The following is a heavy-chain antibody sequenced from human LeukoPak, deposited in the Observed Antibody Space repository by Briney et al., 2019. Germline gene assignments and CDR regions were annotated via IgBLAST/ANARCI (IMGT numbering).Heavy chain of an antibody. CDR2: TYYRSKWYN. D-gene: IGHD2-2*01. J-gene: IGHJ6*02. V-gene: IGHV6-1*01. Sequence: SQTLSLACAISGDSVSSNSAAWNWIRQSPSRGLEWLGRTYYRSKWYNDYAVSVKSRITINPDTSKNQFSLQLNSVTPEDTAVYYCARDRDIVVVPAAMPAGGDEGGDYYYYGMDVWGQGTTVTVSS. CDR1: GDSVSSNSAA. CDR3: ARDRDIVVVPAAMPAGGDEGGDYYYYGMDV.